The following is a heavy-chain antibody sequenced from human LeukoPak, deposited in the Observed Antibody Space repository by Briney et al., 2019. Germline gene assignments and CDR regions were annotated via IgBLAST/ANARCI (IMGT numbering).Heavy chain of an antibody. CDR3: ARDKAIVAFDY. Sequence: PGRSLRLSCAASGFTFSSYAMHWVRQAPGKGLEWVAVISYDGSNKYYAGSVKGRFTISRDNSKNTLYLQMNSLRAEDTAVYYCARDKAIVAFDYWGQGTLVTVSS. CDR1: GFTFSSYA. D-gene: IGHD5-12*01. CDR2: ISYDGSNK. J-gene: IGHJ4*02. V-gene: IGHV3-30-3*01.